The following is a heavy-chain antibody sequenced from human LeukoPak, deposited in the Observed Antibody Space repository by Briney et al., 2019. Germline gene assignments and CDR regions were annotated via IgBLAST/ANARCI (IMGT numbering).Heavy chain of an antibody. J-gene: IGHJ4*02. V-gene: IGHV3-30*02. D-gene: IGHD6-19*01. Sequence: GGSLRLSCAASGFTFSSYGMHWVRQAPGKGLEWVAFIRYDGSNKYYADSVKGRFTISRDNAKNSLYLQMNSLRAEDTAVYYCARAGSYSSGRYYFDYWGQGTLVTVSS. CDR3: ARAGSYSSGRYYFDY. CDR2: IRYDGSNK. CDR1: GFTFSSYG.